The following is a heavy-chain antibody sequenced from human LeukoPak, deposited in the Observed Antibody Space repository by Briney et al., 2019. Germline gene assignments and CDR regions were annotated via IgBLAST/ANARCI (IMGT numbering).Heavy chain of an antibody. CDR3: ARCPVTAIPRDSWYFDL. Sequence: ASVKVSCKASGYTFTSYYMHWVRQAPGQGLEWMGIINPSGGSTSYAQKFQGRVTMTRDTSTSTVYMELSSLSSEDTAVYYCARCPVTAIPRDSWYFDLWGRGTLVTVSS. V-gene: IGHV1-46*01. CDR2: INPSGGST. D-gene: IGHD2-21*02. CDR1: GYTFTSYY. J-gene: IGHJ2*01.